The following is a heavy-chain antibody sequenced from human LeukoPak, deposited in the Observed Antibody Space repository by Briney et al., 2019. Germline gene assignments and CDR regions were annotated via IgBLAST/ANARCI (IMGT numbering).Heavy chain of an antibody. V-gene: IGHV3-30*18. CDR3: AKPGVLRY. D-gene: IGHD3-3*01. J-gene: IGHJ4*02. Sequence: PGGSLRLSWAASGFTFSSYGMHWVRQAPGKGLEWVAVISYDGSNKYYADSVKGRFTISRDNSKNTLYLQMNSLRAEDTAVYYCAKPGVLRYWGQGTLVTVSS. CDR1: GFTFSSYG. CDR2: ISYDGSNK.